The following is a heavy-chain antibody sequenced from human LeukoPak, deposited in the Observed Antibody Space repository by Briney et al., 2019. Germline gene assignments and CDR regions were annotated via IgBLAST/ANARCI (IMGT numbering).Heavy chain of an antibody. J-gene: IGHJ4*02. Sequence: GASVKVSCKASGYTFTSYDMHWVRQAPGQGLEWMGIINPSGGSTSYAHKFQGRVTMTRDTSTSTVYMDMSSLRSEDRAVYYCARAHVDTAMVTGRFDYWGQRTLVTASS. CDR3: ARAHVDTAMVTGRFDY. CDR1: GYTFTSYD. V-gene: IGHV1-46*01. CDR2: INPSGGST. D-gene: IGHD5-18*01.